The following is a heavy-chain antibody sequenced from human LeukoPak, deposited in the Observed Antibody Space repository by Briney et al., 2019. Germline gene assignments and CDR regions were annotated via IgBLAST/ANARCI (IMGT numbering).Heavy chain of an antibody. J-gene: IGHJ4*02. CDR1: GFTFCTYW. CDR2: MNSDGSIT. V-gene: IGHV3-74*01. CDR3: AGVHSYGPRAFDQ. D-gene: IGHD5-18*01. Sequence: PGGSLRLPCAASGFTFCTYWMHWVRQAPGKGLVWVSRMNSDGSITTYADSVKGRFTISRDNAKNTLYLQMNSLSAEDTAVYYCAGVHSYGPRAFDQWGQGTLVTVSS.